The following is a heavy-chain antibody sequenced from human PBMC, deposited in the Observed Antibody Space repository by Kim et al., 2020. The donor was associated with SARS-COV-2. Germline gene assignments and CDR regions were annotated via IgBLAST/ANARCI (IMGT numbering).Heavy chain of an antibody. D-gene: IGHD6-13*01. CDR1: GGTFSSYA. Sequence: SVKVSCKASGGTFSSYAISWVRQAPGQGLEWMGGIIPIFGTANYAQKFQGRVTITADESTSTAYMELSSLRSEDTAVYYCARDPRVGIAAAGTRGRSGSSRQGYGMDVWGQGTTVTVSS. CDR2: IIPIFGTA. V-gene: IGHV1-69*13. J-gene: IGHJ6*02. CDR3: ARDPRVGIAAAGTRGRSGSSRQGYGMDV.